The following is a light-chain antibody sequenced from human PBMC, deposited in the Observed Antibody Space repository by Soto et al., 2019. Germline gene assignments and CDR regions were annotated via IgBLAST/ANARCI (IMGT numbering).Light chain of an antibody. CDR1: SSNIGSST. CDR3: AAWDDTLTDYV. V-gene: IGLV1-44*01. Sequence: QSVLTQPPSASGTPGQRVTISCSGSSSNIGSSTVNWYQRLPGTAPKSLIYSNSQRPSGVPDRFSGSKSGTSASLAISGLQSEDEADYYCAAWDDTLTDYVFGTGTKLTVL. J-gene: IGLJ1*01. CDR2: SNS.